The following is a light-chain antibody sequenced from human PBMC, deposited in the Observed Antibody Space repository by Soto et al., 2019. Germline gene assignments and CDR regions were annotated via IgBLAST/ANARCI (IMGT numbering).Light chain of an antibody. Sequence: QSVLTQPRSVSGSPGQSVTISCTGTSSDVGGYGYVSWYQQHPGKAPKLMIFDVSKRPSGVPDRFSASKSGNTASLTISGLQAEDEADYYCCSYAGTYNYVFGTGTKVTVL. CDR3: CSYAGTYNYV. CDR1: SSDVGGYGY. J-gene: IGLJ1*01. CDR2: DVS. V-gene: IGLV2-11*01.